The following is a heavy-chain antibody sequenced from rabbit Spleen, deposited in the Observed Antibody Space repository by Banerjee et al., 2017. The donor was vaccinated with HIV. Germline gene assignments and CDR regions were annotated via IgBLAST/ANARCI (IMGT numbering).Heavy chain of an antibody. CDR3: VRDQAGYAGYGPYYFYL. CDR2: IDPVFGIT. Sequence: EESGGDLVKPGASLTLTCTASGFDFSSYGVSWVRQGPGKGLEWIGYIDPVFGITYYANWVNGRFSISRENTHNTLYLQLSSLTAADTATYFCVRDQAGYAGYGPYYFYLWGPGTLVTVS. V-gene: IGHV1S47*01. D-gene: IGHD7-1*01. J-gene: IGHJ4*01. CDR1: GFDFSSYG.